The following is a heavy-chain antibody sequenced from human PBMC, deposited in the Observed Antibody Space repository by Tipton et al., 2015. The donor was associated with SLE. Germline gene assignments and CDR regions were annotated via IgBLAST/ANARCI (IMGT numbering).Heavy chain of an antibody. CDR3: ARTGIAAAVDY. V-gene: IGHV4-61*09. CDR2: IYTSGST. D-gene: IGHD6-13*01. Sequence: TLSLTCTVSGGSISSGSYYWSWIRQPAGKGLEWIGHIYTSGSTHYNPSLKSRVTISVDTSKNQFSLKLSSVTAADTAVYYCARTGIAAAVDYWGQGTLVTVSS. J-gene: IGHJ4*02. CDR1: GGSISSGSYY.